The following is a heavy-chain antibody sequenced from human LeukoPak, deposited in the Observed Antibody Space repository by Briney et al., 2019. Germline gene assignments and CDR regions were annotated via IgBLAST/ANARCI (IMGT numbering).Heavy chain of an antibody. CDR3: ARAGYTISSYRFDY. V-gene: IGHV4-4*07. Sequence: SETLSLTCSVSGGSLNSYWWSWIRQPAGKGLEFIGRIYTTGMTNYNPSPKSRVSMSVDTSKKQFSLELRSVTAADTAVYFCARAGYTISSYRFDYWGQGALVTVSS. CDR2: IYTTGMT. J-gene: IGHJ4*02. CDR1: GGSLNSYW. D-gene: IGHD3-16*02.